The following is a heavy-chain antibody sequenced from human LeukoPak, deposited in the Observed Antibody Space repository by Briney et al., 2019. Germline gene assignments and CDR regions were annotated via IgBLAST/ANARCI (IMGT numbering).Heavy chain of an antibody. CDR3: ARIPYDYVWGSINY. CDR2: INHSGST. CDR1: GGSFSGYY. Sequence: SETLSLTCAVYGGSFSGYYWSWIRQPPGKGLEWIGEINHSGSTNYNPSLKSRVTISVDTSKNQFSLKLSPVTAADTAVYYCARIPYDYVWGSINYWGQGTLVTVSS. J-gene: IGHJ4*02. D-gene: IGHD3-16*01. V-gene: IGHV4-34*01.